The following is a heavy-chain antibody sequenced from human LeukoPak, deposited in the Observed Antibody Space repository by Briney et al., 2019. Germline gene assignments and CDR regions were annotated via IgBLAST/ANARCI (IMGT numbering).Heavy chain of an antibody. CDR3: ARSALWFGELLVE. Sequence: PSETLSLTCTVSGGSISIYYWNWIRQPAGKGLEWIGRIYTSGSTKYNPSLKSRVTMSVDTSKNQFSLNPSSVTAADTAVYYCARSALWFGELLVEWGQGTLVTVSS. V-gene: IGHV4-4*07. CDR2: IYTSGST. D-gene: IGHD3-10*01. CDR1: GGSISIYY. J-gene: IGHJ4*02.